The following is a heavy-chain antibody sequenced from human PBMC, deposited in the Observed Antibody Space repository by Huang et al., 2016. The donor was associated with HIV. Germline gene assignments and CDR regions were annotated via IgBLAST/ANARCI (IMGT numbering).Heavy chain of an antibody. CDR1: GFSFSTSG. J-gene: IGHJ4*02. Sequence: VQLVESGGGVVQPGRSLRLACAASGFSFSTSGLHWVRQAPCNGLEWVAGISYDGSNKYYAHSVKGRFTISRDTAENKVDLQMNSLRHEDTAVYYCAKDGADEEWDIDYWGQGTLVTVSS. CDR3: AKDGADEEWDIDY. CDR2: ISYDGSNK. V-gene: IGHV3-30*18. D-gene: IGHD1-26*01.